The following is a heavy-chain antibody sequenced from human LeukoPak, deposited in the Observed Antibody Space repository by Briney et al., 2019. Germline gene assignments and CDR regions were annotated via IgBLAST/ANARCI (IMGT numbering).Heavy chain of an antibody. CDR1: GFAFSSYE. D-gene: IGHD3-16*01. V-gene: IGHV3-48*03. CDR2: ITISGNSI. Sequence: GGSLRLPCAASGFAFSSYEMNWVRQAPGKGLEWVSYITISGNSIYYGDSVKGRFTISRENAKNSLYLQMNSLRAQDTAVYYCARAITFGGGFDYWGQGTLVTVSS. J-gene: IGHJ4*02. CDR3: ARAITFGGGFDY.